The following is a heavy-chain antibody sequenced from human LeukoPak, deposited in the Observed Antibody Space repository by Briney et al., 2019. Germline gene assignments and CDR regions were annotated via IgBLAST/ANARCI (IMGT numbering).Heavy chain of an antibody. J-gene: IGHJ6*03. Sequence: ASVKVSCKTSGYTFTNYGISWVRQAPGQGLEWMGWISAYNSNTNYAQNFQGRVTITTDTSTSTVYMELRSLRSDDTAIYYCASSSYYYYMDAWGKGTAVTVSS. CDR1: GYTFTNYG. CDR2: ISAYNSNT. CDR3: ASSSYYYYMDA. V-gene: IGHV1-18*01.